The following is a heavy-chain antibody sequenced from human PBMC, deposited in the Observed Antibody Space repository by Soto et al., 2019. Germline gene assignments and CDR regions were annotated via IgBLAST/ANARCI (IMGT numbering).Heavy chain of an antibody. Sequence: SETLSLTCAVSGGSISSSNWWSWVRQPAGKGLEWIGEIYHSGSTNYNPSLKSRVTISVDKSKNQFSLKLSSVTAADTAVYYCARDGGEYSSSHSFDYWGQGTLVTVSS. CDR3: ARDGGEYSSSHSFDY. D-gene: IGHD6-13*01. CDR1: GGSISSSNW. V-gene: IGHV4-4*02. CDR2: IYHSGST. J-gene: IGHJ4*02.